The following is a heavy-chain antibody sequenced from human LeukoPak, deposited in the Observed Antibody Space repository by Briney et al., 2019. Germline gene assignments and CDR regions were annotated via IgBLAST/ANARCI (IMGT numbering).Heavy chain of an antibody. CDR1: GCTFSNYW. V-gene: IGHV3-74*01. J-gene: IGHJ4*02. D-gene: IGHD1-26*01. CDR2: INSDGSST. Sequence: GGSLRLSCAASGCTFSNYWMYWVRQAPGKGLVWVSRINSDGSSTSYADSVKGRFTISRDNAKNTLYLQMNSLRAEDAAVYYCARALYSGSYDFGYWGQGTLVTVSS. CDR3: ARALYSGSYDFGY.